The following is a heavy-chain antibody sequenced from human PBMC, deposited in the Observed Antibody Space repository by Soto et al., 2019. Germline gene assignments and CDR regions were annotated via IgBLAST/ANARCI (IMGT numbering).Heavy chain of an antibody. J-gene: IGHJ5*02. CDR1: GFIFENFG. CDR3: AKNQGVELVPLATVDWFDP. CDR2: ISGSGFKK. D-gene: IGHD1-26*01. V-gene: IGHV3-23*01. Sequence: LRLSCAASGFIFENFGMSWVRQAPGKGLEWISSISGSGFKKYYADPVKGRFTISRDNSKSTVYLELNNLSAEDTAVYHCAKNQGVELVPLATVDWFDPWGQGSVVTVSS.